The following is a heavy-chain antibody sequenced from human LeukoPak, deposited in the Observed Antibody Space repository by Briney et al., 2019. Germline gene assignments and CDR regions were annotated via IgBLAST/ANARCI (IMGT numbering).Heavy chain of an antibody. V-gene: IGHV1-69*02. J-gene: IGHJ6*03. CDR2: IIPILGIA. CDR1: GGTFSSYT. CDR3: ARGPNVHPYYYMDV. Sequence: GASVKVSCKASGGTFSSYTISWVRQAPGQGLEWMGRIIPILGIANYARKFQGRVTITADKSTSTAYMELSSLRSEDTAVYYCARGPNVHPYYYMDVWGKGTTVTVSS.